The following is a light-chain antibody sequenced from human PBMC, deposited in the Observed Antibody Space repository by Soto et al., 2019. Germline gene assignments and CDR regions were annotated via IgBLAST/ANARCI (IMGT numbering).Light chain of an antibody. J-gene: IGLJ2*01. CDR3: SSYTSSSTQV. Sequence: QYALTQPASVSGSPGQSITISCTGTSSDVGGYNYVSWYQQHSGKAPKLLIYEVSNRPSGVPSRFSGTKSGNTASLTISGLQAEDEADYYCSSYTSSSTQVFGGGTKLTVL. CDR2: EVS. V-gene: IGLV2-14*01. CDR1: SSDVGGYNY.